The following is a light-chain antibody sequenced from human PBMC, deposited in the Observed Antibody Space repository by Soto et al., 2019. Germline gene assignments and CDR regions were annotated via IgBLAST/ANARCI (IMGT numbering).Light chain of an antibody. CDR3: QQYGSSGT. CDR1: QSVSNNY. V-gene: IGKV3-20*01. CDR2: GAS. Sequence: EIELMQSPGTLSLSPGERATLSCRASQSVSNNYLAWYQQKPGQAPRLLIYGASNRATGIPDRFSGSGSGTDFTLTISRLEPEDFAVYYCQQYGSSGTFGQGTKVDIK. J-gene: IGKJ1*01.